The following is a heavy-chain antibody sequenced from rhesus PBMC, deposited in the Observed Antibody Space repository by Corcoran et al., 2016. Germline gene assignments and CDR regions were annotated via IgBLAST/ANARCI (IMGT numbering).Heavy chain of an antibody. CDR1: GFTFSSYG. CDR3: AKDADFGIQWVQGYDAFDF. CDR2: ISNGGGST. J-gene: IGHJ3*01. V-gene: IGHV3S5*01. Sequence: EVQLVESGGGLVQPGGSLSLSCAASGFTFSSYGMSWVRQAPGTGLEWGSYISNGGGSTYYADSVKGRFTISRDNSKNTLSLQMNSLRAEDTAVYYCAKDADFGIQWVQGYDAFDFWGQGLRVTVSS. D-gene: IGHD5-42*01.